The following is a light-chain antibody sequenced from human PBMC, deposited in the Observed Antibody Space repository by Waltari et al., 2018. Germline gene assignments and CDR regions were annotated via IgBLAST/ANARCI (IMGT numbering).Light chain of an antibody. J-gene: IGLJ1*01. CDR1: TSDVGNSDL. CDR3: CSYAGRGTYV. V-gene: IGLV2-23*02. CDR2: EVI. Sequence: QSALTQPASVSGTPGQSITIPCTGTTSDVGNSDLVPWYQHHPGKAPKLLICEVIKRPSGVSSRFSGSKSGSTASLIISGLQPDDEADYYCCSYAGRGTYVFGSGTKVTVL.